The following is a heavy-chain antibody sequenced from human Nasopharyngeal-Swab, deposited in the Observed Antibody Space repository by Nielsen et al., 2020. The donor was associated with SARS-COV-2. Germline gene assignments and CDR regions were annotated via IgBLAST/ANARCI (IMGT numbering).Heavy chain of an antibody. V-gene: IGHV4-59*01. CDR2: IYYSGST. CDR1: GGSISSYY. D-gene: IGHD3-9*01. CDR3: ARVAIIPILRFFDRPYYYYYYMDV. Sequence: SETLSLTCTVSGGSISSYYWSWIRQPPGKGLEWIGYIYYSGSTNYNPSLKSRVTISVDTSKNQFSLKLSSVTAADTAVYYCARVAIIPILRFFDRPYYYYYYMDVWGKGTTVTVSS. J-gene: IGHJ6*03.